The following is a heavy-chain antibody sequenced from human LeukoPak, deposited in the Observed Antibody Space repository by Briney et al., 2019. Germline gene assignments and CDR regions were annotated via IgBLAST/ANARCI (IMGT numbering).Heavy chain of an antibody. CDR2: IRYDGSNK. CDR1: GFTFSSYG. J-gene: IGHJ6*03. CDR3: AKDGHYYGSGAYYYYMDV. D-gene: IGHD3-10*01. V-gene: IGHV3-30*02. Sequence: LTGGSLRLSCAASGFTFSSYGMHWVRQAPGKGLEWVAFIRYDGSNKYYADSVKGRFTISRDNSKNTLYLQMNSLRAEDTAVFYCAKDGHYYGSGAYYYYMDVWGKGTTVTVSS.